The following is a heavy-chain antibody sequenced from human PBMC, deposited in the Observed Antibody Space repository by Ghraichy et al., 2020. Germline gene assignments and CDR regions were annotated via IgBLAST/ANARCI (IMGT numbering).Heavy chain of an antibody. V-gene: IGHV4-31*03. CDR2: IYYSGST. D-gene: IGHD2-15*01. Sequence: SETLSLTYTVSGGSISSGGYYWSWIRQHPGKGLEWIGYIYYSGSTYYNPSLKSRVTISVDTSKNQFSLKLSSVTAADTAVYYCARVVAELGKYYFDYWGQGTLVTVSS. CDR1: GGSISSGGYY. J-gene: IGHJ4*02. CDR3: ARVVAELGKYYFDY.